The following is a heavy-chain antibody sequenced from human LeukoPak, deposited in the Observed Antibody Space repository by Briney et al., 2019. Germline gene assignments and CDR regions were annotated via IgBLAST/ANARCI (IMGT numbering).Heavy chain of an antibody. CDR2: ISAYNADT. J-gene: IGHJ5*02. CDR3: ATGGYGSGSYYKRFDP. D-gene: IGHD3-10*01. CDR1: GYTFTSYG. Sequence: GASVKVSCKTSGYTFTSYGISWVRQAPGQGLEWMGWISAYNADTNFAQKFQGRVTMTIDASTTTAYMELRSLRSDDTAVYYCATGGYGSGSYYKRFDPWGQGTLVTVSS. V-gene: IGHV1-18*01.